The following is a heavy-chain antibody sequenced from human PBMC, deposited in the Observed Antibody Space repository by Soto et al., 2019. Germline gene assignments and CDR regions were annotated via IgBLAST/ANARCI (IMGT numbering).Heavy chain of an antibody. CDR1: GGYIRGGGCC. Sequence: PSVTLSVTCAVAGGYIRGGGCCWSWIRQPPGKGLEWIGYIYHSGSTYYNPSLKSRVTISVDRSKNQFSLKLSSVTAADTAVYYCARGYGRNFDYWGQGTLVTVSS. CDR2: IYHSGST. V-gene: IGHV4-30-2*01. D-gene: IGHD5-18*01. CDR3: ARGYGRNFDY. J-gene: IGHJ4*02.